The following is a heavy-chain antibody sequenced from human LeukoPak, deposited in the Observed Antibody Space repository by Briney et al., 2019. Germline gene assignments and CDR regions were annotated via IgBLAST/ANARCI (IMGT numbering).Heavy chain of an antibody. J-gene: IGHJ5*02. D-gene: IGHD1-7*01. CDR2: IIPIFGTA. Sequence: SVKVSCKASGGTFSSYGISWVRRAPGQGLEWMGGIIPIFGTANYAQKFQGRVTITADESTSTAYMELSSLRSEDTAVYYCARASITGITRWFDPWGQGTLVTVSS. CDR1: GGTFSSYG. V-gene: IGHV1-69*13. CDR3: ARASITGITRWFDP.